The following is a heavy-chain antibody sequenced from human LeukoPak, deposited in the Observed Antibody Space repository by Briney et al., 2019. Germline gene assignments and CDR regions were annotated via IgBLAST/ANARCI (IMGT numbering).Heavy chain of an antibody. CDR2: ISSSSSTI. J-gene: IGHJ4*02. Sequence: PGGSLRLSCAASGFTFSSYSMNWVRQAPGKGLEWVSYISSSSSTIYYADSVKGRFTISRDNAKNSLYLQMNSLRAEGTAVYYCARALVATIDDYWGQGTLVTVSS. D-gene: IGHD5-12*01. CDR3: ARALVATIDDY. V-gene: IGHV3-48*01. CDR1: GFTFSSYS.